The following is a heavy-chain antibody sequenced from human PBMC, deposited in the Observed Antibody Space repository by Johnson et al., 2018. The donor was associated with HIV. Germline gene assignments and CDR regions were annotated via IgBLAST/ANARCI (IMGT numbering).Heavy chain of an antibody. D-gene: IGHD4-17*01. V-gene: IGHV3-20*04. CDR1: GFTFENYG. CDR3: ATLTVRSRAFDL. Sequence: VQLVESGGSVIRPGGSLRLSCVGTGFTFENYGMSWVRQAPGKGLQWVSGINWTGDTTTYADSVKGRFTVSRDNAKRSLYLQLSNLRAEDTALYYCATLTVRSRAFDLWGQGTLVTVSS. J-gene: IGHJ3*01. CDR2: INWTGDTT.